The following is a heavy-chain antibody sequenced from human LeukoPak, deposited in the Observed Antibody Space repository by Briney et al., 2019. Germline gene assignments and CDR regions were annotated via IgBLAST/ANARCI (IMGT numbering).Heavy chain of an antibody. CDR2: VYHSGTT. CDR3: ARNNVGATPGDY. D-gene: IGHD1-26*01. CDR1: GDSISSGDYY. V-gene: IGHV4-30-2*01. J-gene: IGHJ4*02. Sequence: SETLSLTCTVSGDSISSGDYYWSWIRQPPGKGLEWIGYVYHSGTTYYNPSLKSRVTISVDTSKNQFSLKLSSVTAADTAVYYCARNNVGATPGDYWGQGTLVTVSS.